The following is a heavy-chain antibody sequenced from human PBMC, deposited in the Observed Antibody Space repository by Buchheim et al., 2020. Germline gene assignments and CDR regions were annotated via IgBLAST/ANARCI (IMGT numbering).Heavy chain of an antibody. D-gene: IGHD6-19*01. J-gene: IGHJ4*02. CDR1: GFTFSSYA. Sequence: QVQLVESGGGVVQPGRSLRLSCAASGFTFSSYAMHWVRQAPGKGLEWVAVISYDGSNKYYADSVKGRFTISRDNSKNTPYLQMNSLRAEDTAVYYCARDAEWVAVAGMRYFDYWGQGTL. CDR3: ARDAEWVAVAGMRYFDY. V-gene: IGHV3-30*04. CDR2: ISYDGSNK.